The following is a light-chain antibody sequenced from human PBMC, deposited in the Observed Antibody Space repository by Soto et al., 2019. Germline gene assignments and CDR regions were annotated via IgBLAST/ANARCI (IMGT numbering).Light chain of an antibody. CDR3: NHYSYWPIT. CDR1: QSISSY. V-gene: IGKV1-39*01. CDR2: AAS. J-gene: IGKJ5*01. Sequence: DIQMTQSPSSLSASVGERVSITCLASQSISSYLNWFQQKPGKAPKLLIYAASSLPTGVPSRFSGTGSGTDFTLTISSLQSEDFAVYSCNHYSYWPITFGHGTRLEI.